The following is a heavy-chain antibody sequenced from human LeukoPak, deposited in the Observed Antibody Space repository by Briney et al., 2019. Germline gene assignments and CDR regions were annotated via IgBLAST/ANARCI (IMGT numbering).Heavy chain of an antibody. CDR3: ARPFGSGSSPTVYFDY. J-gene: IGHJ4*02. V-gene: IGHV3-33*01. D-gene: IGHD3-10*01. CDR1: GFTFSRYG. Sequence: GRSLRLSCAASGFTFSRYGMHWVRQAPGKGLEWVAVIWSDGSNKYYADSVKGRFTISRDNSKNTLYLQVNSLRAEDTAVYYCARPFGSGSSPTVYFDYWGQGTLVTVSS. CDR2: IWSDGSNK.